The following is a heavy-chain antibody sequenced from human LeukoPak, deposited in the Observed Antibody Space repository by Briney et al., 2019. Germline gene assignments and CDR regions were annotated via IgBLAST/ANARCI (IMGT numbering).Heavy chain of an antibody. CDR1: GGTFSSYA. CDR2: IIPIFGTA. D-gene: IGHD5-18*01. Sequence: GASVKVSCKASGGTFSSYAISWVRQAPGQGLEWMGGIIPIFGTANYAQKFRGRVTITADKSTSTAYMELSSLRSEDTAVYYCATPRTGYSYGLHFDYWGQGTLVTVSS. V-gene: IGHV1-69*06. J-gene: IGHJ4*02. CDR3: ATPRTGYSYGLHFDY.